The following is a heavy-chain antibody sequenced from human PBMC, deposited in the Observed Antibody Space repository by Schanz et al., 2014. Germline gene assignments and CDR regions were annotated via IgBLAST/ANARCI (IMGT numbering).Heavy chain of an antibody. CDR2: ISYDGSHK. J-gene: IGHJ6*02. V-gene: IGHV3-30*04. D-gene: IGHD6-13*01. CDR3: ARDRQQLVGRIGYYYGMDV. CDR1: GFTFSNFA. Sequence: QVQLVESGGGVVQPGRSLRLSCAASGFTFSNFAIHWVRQAPGKGLEWVAVISYDGSHKDYADSVKGRFTISRANSKNTLYLQMNSLRAEDTAVYYCARDRQQLVGRIGYYYGMDVWGQGTTVTVSS.